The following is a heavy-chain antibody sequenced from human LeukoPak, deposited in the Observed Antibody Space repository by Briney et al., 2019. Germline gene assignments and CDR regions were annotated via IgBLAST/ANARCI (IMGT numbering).Heavy chain of an antibody. CDR3: ARIRDSSGWGYYFDY. CDR1: GFSLSSSGMC. D-gene: IGHD6-19*01. CDR2: IDWDDDK. V-gene: IGHV2-70*11. Sequence: SGPTLVNPTQTLTLTCTFSGFSLSSSGMCVSWIRQPPGKALEWLARIDWDDDKYYSTSLKTRLTISKDTSKNQVVLTMANMDPVDTATYCCARIRDSSGWGYYFDYWGQGTLVTVSS. J-gene: IGHJ4*02.